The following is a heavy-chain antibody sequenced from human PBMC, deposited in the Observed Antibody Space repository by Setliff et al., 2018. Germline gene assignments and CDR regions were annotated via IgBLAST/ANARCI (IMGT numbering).Heavy chain of an antibody. D-gene: IGHD6-6*01. CDR2: IIPIFGTA. Sequence: ASVKVSCKASGGTFSSYAISWVRQAPGQGLEWMGRIIPIFGTANYAQKFQGRVTITADKSTSAAYMELSSLRSEDTAVYYCAPSHQYSSSPFDYWGQGTLVTVSS. J-gene: IGHJ4*02. V-gene: IGHV1-69*06. CDR1: GGTFSSYA. CDR3: APSHQYSSSPFDY.